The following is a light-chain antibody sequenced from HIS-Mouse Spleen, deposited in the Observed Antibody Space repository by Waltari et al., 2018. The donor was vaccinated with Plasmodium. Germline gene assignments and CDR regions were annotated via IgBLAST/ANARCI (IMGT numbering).Light chain of an antibody. V-gene: IGLV1-51*01. CDR1: SSNIGNNY. CDR2: DNS. J-gene: IGLJ3*02. CDR3: GTWDSSLSAGV. Sequence: QSVLTQPPSVSAAPGQKVTISCSGSSSNIGNNYVSWYQQLPGTAPKLLIYDNSKRPSGIPDRFSGSTSGTSATLGITGLQTGDEADYYCGTWDSSLSAGVFGGGTKLTVL.